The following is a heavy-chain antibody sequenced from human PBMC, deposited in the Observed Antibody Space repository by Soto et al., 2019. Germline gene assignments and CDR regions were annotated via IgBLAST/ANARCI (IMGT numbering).Heavy chain of an antibody. CDR2: IYWDDDE. CDR3: THKGGRGAGMDV. J-gene: IGHJ6*02. CDR1: GFSLSNSGVG. V-gene: IGHV2-5*02. D-gene: IGHD2-15*01. Sequence: SGPTLVNPTQTLTLTCTFSGFSLSNSGVGVAWIRQPPGKALEWLALIYWDDDERYRPSLRSRLTITKDTSKNQVVLTMTNVDPVDTATYFCTHKGGRGAGMDVWGQGTTDTVSS.